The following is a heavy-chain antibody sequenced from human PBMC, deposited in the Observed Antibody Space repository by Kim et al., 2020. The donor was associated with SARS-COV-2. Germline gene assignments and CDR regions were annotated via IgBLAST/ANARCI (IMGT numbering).Heavy chain of an antibody. Sequence: GGSLRLSCAASGFTFSSYAMNWVRQAPGKGLEWLSYISSGSDPIYYADSVKGRFTVSRDNAKNSLFLQMNSLRDDDSAVYYCARDRRQSIDYWGQGTLVT. CDR2: ISSGSDPI. CDR1: GFTFSSYA. CDR3: ARDRRQSIDY. J-gene: IGHJ4*02. V-gene: IGHV3-48*02.